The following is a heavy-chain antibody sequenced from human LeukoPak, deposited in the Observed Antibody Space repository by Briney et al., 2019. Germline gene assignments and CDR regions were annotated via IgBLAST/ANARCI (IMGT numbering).Heavy chain of an antibody. J-gene: IGHJ4*02. CDR2: IYTSGTT. D-gene: IGHD2-2*02. CDR3: ARVNVVVPAAIVF. CDR1: GASISSYY. V-gene: IGHV4-4*07. Sequence: PSETLSLTCTVSGASISSYYWSWIRQPAGKGLEWIGRIYTSGTTKYNPSLKSRVTISVDTSKNQFSLKLSSVTAADTAVYYCARVNVVVPAAIVFWGQGTLVTVSS.